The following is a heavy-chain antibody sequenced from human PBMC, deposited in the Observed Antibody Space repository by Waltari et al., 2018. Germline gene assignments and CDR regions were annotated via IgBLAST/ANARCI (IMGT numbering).Heavy chain of an antibody. CDR1: SDPIRSHY. Sequence: QVQLQESGPGLVKPSETLSLSCSLSSDPIRSHYWSWIRQSPGKGLECVGYIYYTGNSWSTKYNPSFGSRVSISADTSKNQFSLNLTSVTAADTAVYYCAKADIVGAPEFDYWGQGTLVTVSS. V-gene: IGHV4-59*11. CDR2: IYYTGNSWST. D-gene: IGHD5-12*01. CDR3: AKADIVGAPEFDY. J-gene: IGHJ4*02.